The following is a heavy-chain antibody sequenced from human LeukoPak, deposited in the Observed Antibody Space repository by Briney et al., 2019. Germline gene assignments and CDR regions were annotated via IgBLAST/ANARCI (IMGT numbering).Heavy chain of an antibody. CDR3: AKRASLVSATPWFDP. D-gene: IGHD2-15*01. V-gene: IGHV3-23*01. J-gene: IGHJ5*02. CDR1: GFTFSSYA. CDR2: ISNSGDST. Sequence: PGGSLRLSCAASGFTFSSYAMSWVRQAPGKGLEWVSDISNSGDSTYYADSVKGRFTISRDNSKNTLYLQMNNLRAEDTAVFYCAKRASLVSATPWFDPWGQGTLVTVSP.